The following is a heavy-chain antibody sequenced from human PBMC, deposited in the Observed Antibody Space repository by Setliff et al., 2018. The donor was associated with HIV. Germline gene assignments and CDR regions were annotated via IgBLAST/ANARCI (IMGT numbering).Heavy chain of an antibody. J-gene: IGHJ5*02. D-gene: IGHD6-19*01. CDR3: ARSVAGTRWFDP. V-gene: IGHV1-69*13. CDR1: GGSFSVYP. Sequence: GASVKVSCKASGGSFSVYPINWVRQAPGQGLEWMGGIVPIFGTTNYAQKFQGRVTITADESTSTAYMELSSLRSEDTAIYYCARSVAGTRWFDPWGQGTLVTVS. CDR2: IVPIFGTT.